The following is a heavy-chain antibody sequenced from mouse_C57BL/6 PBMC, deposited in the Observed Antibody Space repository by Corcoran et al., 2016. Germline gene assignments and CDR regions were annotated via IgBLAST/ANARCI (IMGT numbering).Heavy chain of an antibody. CDR1: GYTFTTYG. D-gene: IGHD3-2*02. Sequence: QIQLVQSGPELKKPGETVKISCKASGYTFTTYGMSWVKQAPGKGLKWMGWINTYSGVPTYADDFKGRFAFSLENSASTAYLQINNLKNEDTATYFCARFLTAQATGYAMDYWGQGTSVTVSS. CDR3: ARFLTAQATGYAMDY. J-gene: IGHJ4*01. V-gene: IGHV9-3*01. CDR2: INTYSGVP.